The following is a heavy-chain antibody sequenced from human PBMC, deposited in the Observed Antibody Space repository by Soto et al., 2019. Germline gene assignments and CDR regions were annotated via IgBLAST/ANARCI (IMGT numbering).Heavy chain of an antibody. CDR1: GGPFSSYA. Sequence: GASVKVSCKASGGPFSSYAISWVRQAPGQGLEWMGGIIPIFGTANYAQKFQGRVTITADESTSTAYMELRSLRSEDTAVYYCASRAEYYYDSSGYRNGAFDIWGQGTMVTVSS. J-gene: IGHJ3*02. D-gene: IGHD3-22*01. CDR2: IIPIFGTA. V-gene: IGHV1-69*13. CDR3: ASRAEYYYDSSGYRNGAFDI.